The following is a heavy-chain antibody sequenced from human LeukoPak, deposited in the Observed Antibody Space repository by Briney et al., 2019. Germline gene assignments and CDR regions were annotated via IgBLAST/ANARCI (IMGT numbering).Heavy chain of an antibody. D-gene: IGHD6-6*01. CDR2: ISWNSGSI. J-gene: IGHJ4*02. V-gene: IGHV3-9*01. CDR1: GFTFDDYA. Sequence: GGSLRLFCAASGFTFDDYAMHWVRQAPGKGLEWVSGISWNSGSIGYADSVKGRFTISRDNAKNSLYLQMNSLRAEDTALYYWAKDYGGGSSSPHWGKGTLVTVSS. CDR3: AKDYGGGSSSPH.